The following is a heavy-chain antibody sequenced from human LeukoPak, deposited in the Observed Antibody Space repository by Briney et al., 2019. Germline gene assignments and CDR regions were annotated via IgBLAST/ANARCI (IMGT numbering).Heavy chain of an antibody. CDR3: ARDGGPSYYDFWSGYLSRSGWFDP. Sequence: GGSLRLSCAASGFTVRSYAMSWVRQAPGKGLEWVSSISSSSSSYIYYADSVKGRFTISRDNAKNSLYLQMNSLRAEDTAVYYCARDGGPSYYDFWSGYLSRSGWFDPWGQGTLVTVSS. V-gene: IGHV3-21*01. CDR2: ISSSSSSYI. D-gene: IGHD3-3*01. CDR1: GFTVRSYA. J-gene: IGHJ5*02.